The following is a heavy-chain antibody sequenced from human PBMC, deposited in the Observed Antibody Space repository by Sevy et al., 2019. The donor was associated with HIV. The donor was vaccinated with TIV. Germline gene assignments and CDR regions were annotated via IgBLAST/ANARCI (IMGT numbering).Heavy chain of an antibody. CDR1: GFTFSNAW. CDR2: IKRKTDGGTT. CDR3: TPDGWGDFWSGYYPSY. Sequence: GGSLRLSCAASGFTFSNAWMSWVRQAPGKGLEWVGRIKRKTDGGTTDYAAPVKGRFTISRDDSKNTLYLQMNSLKTEDTAVYYCTPDGWGDFWSGYYPSYWGQGTLVTVSS. V-gene: IGHV3-15*01. D-gene: IGHD3-3*01. J-gene: IGHJ4*02.